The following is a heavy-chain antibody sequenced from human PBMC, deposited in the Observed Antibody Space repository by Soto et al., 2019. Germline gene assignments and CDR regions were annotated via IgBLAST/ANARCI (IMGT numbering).Heavy chain of an antibody. CDR1: GGSISSYY. J-gene: IGHJ5*01. CDR3: ARQPVRSGSISSYDWFDS. V-gene: IGHV4-59*08. Sequence: SETLSLTCTVSGGSISSYYWSWIRQPPGKGLEWIGYIYYSGSTYYNPSLESRVTVSVDTSRNHFSLKMSSVTAEDTAVYYCARQPVRSGSISSYDWFDSWGQGTLVTVSS. CDR2: IYYSGST. D-gene: IGHD6-25*01.